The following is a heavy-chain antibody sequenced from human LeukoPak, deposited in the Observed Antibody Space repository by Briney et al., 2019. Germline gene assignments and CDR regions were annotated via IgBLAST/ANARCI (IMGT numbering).Heavy chain of an antibody. CDR2: IYPGDSDT. V-gene: IGHV5-51*01. Sequence: GESLKISCKGSGYSFTSYWIGWVRQMPGKGLEWMGIIYPGDSDTRYSPPFQGQVTISADKSISAAYLQWSSLKASDTAMYYCARLPPIVVVPAAPDYWGQGTLVTVSS. J-gene: IGHJ4*02. CDR1: GYSFTSYW. D-gene: IGHD2-2*01. CDR3: ARLPPIVVVPAAPDY.